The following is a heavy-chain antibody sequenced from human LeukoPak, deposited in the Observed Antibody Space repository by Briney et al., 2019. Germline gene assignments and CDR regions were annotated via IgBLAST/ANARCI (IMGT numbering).Heavy chain of an antibody. V-gene: IGHV3-23*01. CDR1: GFTFSSYA. CDR2: ITGSGSGT. J-gene: IGHJ3*02. D-gene: IGHD2-15*01. Sequence: GGTLRLSCAASGFTFSSYAMSWVRQAPGKGLEWVSGITGSGSGTYYADSVKGQFTISRDNAKNTLYLQMNSLRAEDTAVYYCARPVVAATTPDTFDIWGQGTMVTVSS. CDR3: ARPVVAATTPDTFDI.